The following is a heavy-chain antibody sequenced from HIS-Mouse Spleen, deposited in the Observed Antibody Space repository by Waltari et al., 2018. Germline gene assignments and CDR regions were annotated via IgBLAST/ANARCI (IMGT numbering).Heavy chain of an antibody. D-gene: IGHD6-6*01. CDR1: GFTFSSYW. J-gene: IGHJ1*01. V-gene: IGHV3-7*01. CDR3: AREAGEWAARPSYFQH. Sequence: EVQLVESGGGLVQPGGSLRLSCAASGFTFSSYWMSWVRQAPGKGLEWVANIKQDGSEKYYVDSVKGRFTIFRDNAKNSLYLQMNSLRAEDTAVYYCAREAGEWAARPSYFQHWGQGTLVTVSS. CDR2: IKQDGSEK.